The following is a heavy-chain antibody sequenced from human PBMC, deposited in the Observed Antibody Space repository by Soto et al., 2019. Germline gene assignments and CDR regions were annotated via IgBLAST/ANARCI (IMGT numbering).Heavy chain of an antibody. CDR2: IYDSGSA. CDR3: ARGDTMMLVAVDF. J-gene: IGHJ4*02. Sequence: QLQLQESGSGLVKPSQTLSLTCAVSGGSISSGHYSWSWIRQPPGKGLEWIGYIYDSGSAFYSPSITSRVIISADRSKNQFSLKLTSATAADTAVYYCARGDTMMLVAVDFWGQGTQVTVSS. CDR1: GGSISSGHYS. D-gene: IGHD3-22*01. V-gene: IGHV4-30-2*01.